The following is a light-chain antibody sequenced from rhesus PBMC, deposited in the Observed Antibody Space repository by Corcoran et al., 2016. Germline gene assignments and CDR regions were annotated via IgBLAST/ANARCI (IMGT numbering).Light chain of an antibody. J-gene: IGKJ2*01. CDR3: MQGIEFPYS. V-gene: IGKV2S20*01. Sequence: DIVMTQIPLSLPVIPGEPASISCRSSQSLLDAEDGNTYLEWYLQKPGQSPQPLIYGASRRASGVPDRFSGSGSDTDFTLKISRVEAEDVGFYYCMQGIEFPYSFGQGTKVEIK. CDR1: QSLLDAEDGNTY. CDR2: GAS.